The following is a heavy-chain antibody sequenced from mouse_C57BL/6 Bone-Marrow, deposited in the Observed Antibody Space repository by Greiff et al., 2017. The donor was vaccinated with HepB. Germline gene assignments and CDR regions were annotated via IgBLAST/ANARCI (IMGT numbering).Heavy chain of an antibody. CDR1: GFNFKDDY. Sequence: VQLQQSGAELVRPGASVKLSCTASGFNFKDDYMHWVKQRPEQGLEWIGWIDPENGDTEYASKFQGKATITADTSSNTAYLQLSSLTSEDTAVYYCTTRTPITTVVAKDYFDYWGQGTTLTVSS. CDR2: IDPENGDT. V-gene: IGHV14-4*01. CDR3: TTRTPITTVVAKDYFDY. J-gene: IGHJ2*01. D-gene: IGHD1-1*01.